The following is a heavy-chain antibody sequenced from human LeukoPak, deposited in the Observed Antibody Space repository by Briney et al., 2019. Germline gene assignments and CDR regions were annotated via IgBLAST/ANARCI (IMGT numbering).Heavy chain of an antibody. D-gene: IGHD2-2*01. Sequence: GGSLRLSCAASGFTFSSYSMNWVRQAPGKGLEWVSSISSSSSSYIYYADSVKGRFTISRDNAKNSLYLQMNSLRAEDTAVYYCARDRCSSTSCYSYYFDYWGQGTLVTVSS. CDR2: ISSSSSSYI. V-gene: IGHV3-21*01. J-gene: IGHJ4*02. CDR1: GFTFSSYS. CDR3: ARDRCSSTSCYSYYFDY.